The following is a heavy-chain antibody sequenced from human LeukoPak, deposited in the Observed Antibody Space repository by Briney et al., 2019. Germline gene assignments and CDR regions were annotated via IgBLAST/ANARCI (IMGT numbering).Heavy chain of an antibody. Sequence: GGSLRLSCAASGFTFSSYGMHWVRQAPGKGLEWVAVISYDGSNKYYADSVKGRFTISRDNSKNTLYLQMNSLRAEDTALYYCAKDMGGGSNYVLDYWGQGTLVTVSS. CDR1: GFTFSSYG. V-gene: IGHV3-30*18. D-gene: IGHD4-11*01. CDR2: ISYDGSNK. CDR3: AKDMGGGSNYVLDY. J-gene: IGHJ4*02.